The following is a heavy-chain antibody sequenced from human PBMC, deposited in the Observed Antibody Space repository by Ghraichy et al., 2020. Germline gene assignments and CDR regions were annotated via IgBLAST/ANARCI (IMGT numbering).Heavy chain of an antibody. CDR3: ARATYYYDSSGYYYAGGFDY. J-gene: IGHJ4*02. D-gene: IGHD3-22*01. Sequence: SGPTLVKPTQTLTLTCTFSGFSLSTSGMCVSWIRQPPGKALEWLALIDWDDDKYYSTSLKTRLTISKDTSKNQVVLTMTNMDPVDTATYYCARATYYYDSSGYYYAGGFDYWGQGTLVTVSS. CDR2: IDWDDDK. V-gene: IGHV2-70*01. CDR1: GFSLSTSGMC.